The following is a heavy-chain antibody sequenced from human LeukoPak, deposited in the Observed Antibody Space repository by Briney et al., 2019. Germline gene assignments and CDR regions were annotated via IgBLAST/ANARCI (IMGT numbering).Heavy chain of an antibody. V-gene: IGHV3-30-3*01. J-gene: IGHJ4*02. CDR1: GFTFSDYY. CDR3: ARDQSSGGRWLDY. D-gene: IGHD2-15*01. Sequence: PGGSLRLSCAASGFTFSDYYMSWIRQAPGKGLEWVAVISYDRSKTYYADSVKGRFTISRDNSKNTVYLQMNSLTTEDTAMYYCARDQSSGGRWLDYWGRGTLVTVSS. CDR2: ISYDRSKT.